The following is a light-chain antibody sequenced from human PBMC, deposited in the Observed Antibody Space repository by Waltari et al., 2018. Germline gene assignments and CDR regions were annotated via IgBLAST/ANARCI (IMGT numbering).Light chain of an antibody. V-gene: IGKV4-1*01. Sequence: SQSVLYSSNNKNYLAWYQQKPGQPPKLLIYWASTRETGVPDRFSGSGSGTDFTLTISSLQAEDVAVYYCQQYYSTPWTFGQGTKVEIK. CDR3: QQYYSTPWT. CDR2: WAS. J-gene: IGKJ1*01. CDR1: QSVLYSSNNKNY.